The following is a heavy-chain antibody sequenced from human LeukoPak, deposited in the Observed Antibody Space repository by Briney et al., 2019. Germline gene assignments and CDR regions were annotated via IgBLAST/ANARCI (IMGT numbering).Heavy chain of an antibody. D-gene: IGHD5-18*01. J-gene: IGHJ4*02. Sequence: ASVKVSCKASGYTFTSYDINWVRQATGQGLEWMGWMNPNSGNTGYAQKFQGRVTMTRNTSISTAYMELSSLRSEDAAVYYCAQGYSYGSPFDYWGQGTLVTVSS. V-gene: IGHV1-8*01. CDR2: MNPNSGNT. CDR3: AQGYSYGSPFDY. CDR1: GYTFTSYD.